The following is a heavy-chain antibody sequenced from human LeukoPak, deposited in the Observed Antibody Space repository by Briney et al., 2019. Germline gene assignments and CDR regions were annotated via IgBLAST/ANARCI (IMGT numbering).Heavy chain of an antibody. D-gene: IGHD3-22*01. V-gene: IGHV1-46*01. J-gene: IGHJ4*02. CDR2: INPSGGST. CDR3: ATLYDSSGYYYYFDY. Sequence: ASVKVSCKASGYTFTSYYMHWVRQAPGQGLEWMGIINPSGGSTSYAQKFQGRVTMTRDTSTSTVYMELSSLRSEDTAVYYCATLYDSSGYYYYFDYWGQGTLVTVSS. CDR1: GYTFTSYY.